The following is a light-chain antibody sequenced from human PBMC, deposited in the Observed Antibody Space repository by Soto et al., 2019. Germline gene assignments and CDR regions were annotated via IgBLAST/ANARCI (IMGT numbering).Light chain of an antibody. J-gene: IGLJ1*01. CDR2: GTT. CDR1: SSNVGAGYD. V-gene: IGLV1-40*01. Sequence: QAVVTQPPSVSGAPGQRVTISCTGSSSNVGAGYDVQWYQQLPGTAPKLLIYGTTNRPSGVPDRFSGSRSGSSASLAITGLQAEDEADYYCQSYDRSLSGSVFGTGTKVTVL. CDR3: QSYDRSLSGSV.